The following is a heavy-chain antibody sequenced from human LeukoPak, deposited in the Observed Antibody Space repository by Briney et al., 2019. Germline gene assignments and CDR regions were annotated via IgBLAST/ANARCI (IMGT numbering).Heavy chain of an antibody. J-gene: IGHJ4*02. CDR1: GFTFSSYG. CDR2: IRYYGSDK. Sequence: GGSLRLSCAASGFTFSSYGMHWVRQAPGKGLEWVAFIRYYGSDKYYTDSVKGRFTISRDDSKNTLYLQMNSLRTEDTAVYYCAKDRVMPYWGQGTLVTVSS. V-gene: IGHV3-30*02. D-gene: IGHD3-16*01. CDR3: AKDRVMPY.